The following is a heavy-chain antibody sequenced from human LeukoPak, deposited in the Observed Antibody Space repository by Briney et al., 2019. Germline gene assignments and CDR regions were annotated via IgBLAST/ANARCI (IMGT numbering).Heavy chain of an antibody. V-gene: IGHV4-59*01. Sequence: PSETLSLTCTVSGGSISSYYWSWIRQPPGKGLEWIGYIYYSGSTNYNPSLKSRVTISVDTSKNQFSLKLSSATAADTAVYYCARELERREDWGQGTLVTVSS. CDR2: IYYSGST. CDR3: ARELERRED. CDR1: GGSISSYY. D-gene: IGHD1-1*01. J-gene: IGHJ4*02.